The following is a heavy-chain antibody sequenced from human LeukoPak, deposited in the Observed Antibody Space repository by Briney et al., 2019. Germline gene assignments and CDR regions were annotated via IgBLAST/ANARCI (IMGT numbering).Heavy chain of an antibody. D-gene: IGHD3-10*01. Sequence: ASVKVSCKASGYTFTSYGINWVRQATGQGLEWMGWMNPNSGNTGYAQKFQGRVTMTRNTSISTAYMELSSLRSEDTAVYYCAKDGVGGITMVRGVIITSGYYLDYWGQGTLVTVSS. CDR3: AKDGVGGITMVRGVIITSGYYLDY. J-gene: IGHJ4*02. CDR1: GYTFTSYG. V-gene: IGHV1-8*02. CDR2: MNPNSGNT.